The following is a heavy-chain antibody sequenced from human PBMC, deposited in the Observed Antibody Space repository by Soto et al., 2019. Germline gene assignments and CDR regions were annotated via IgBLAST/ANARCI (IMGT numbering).Heavy chain of an antibody. V-gene: IGHV3-30*18. D-gene: IGHD2-2*01. J-gene: IGHJ6*02. Sequence: QVQLVESGGGVVQPGRSLRLSCAASGFTFSSYGMHWVRQAPGKGLEWVAVISYDGSNKYYVDSVKGRFTISRDNSKNTLYLQMNSLRAEDTAVYYCAKGVLPAARYYYYGMDVWGQGTTVTVSS. CDR3: AKGVLPAARYYYYGMDV. CDR1: GFTFSSYG. CDR2: ISYDGSNK.